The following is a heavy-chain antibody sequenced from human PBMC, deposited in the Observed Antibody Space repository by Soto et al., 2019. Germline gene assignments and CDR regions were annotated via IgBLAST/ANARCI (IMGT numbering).Heavy chain of an antibody. CDR2: IYYSGST. CDR3: ARQGFGPLHGLVDG. CDR1: GYSISSSNW. Sequence: PSETLSLTCAVSGYSISSSNWWGWIRQPPGKGLEWIGYIYYSGSTYYNPSLKSRVTMSVDTSKNQFSLKLSSVTATDTAVYYWARQGFGPLHGLVDGWGQGTTVTVSS. J-gene: IGHJ6*02. D-gene: IGHD3-10*01. V-gene: IGHV4-28*01.